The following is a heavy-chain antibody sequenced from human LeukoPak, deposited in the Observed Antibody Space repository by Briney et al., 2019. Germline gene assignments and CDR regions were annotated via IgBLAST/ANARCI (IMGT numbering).Heavy chain of an antibody. CDR3: ARGPPESSNSDY. CDR2: MNPNSANT. D-gene: IGHD6-13*01. J-gene: IGHJ4*02. V-gene: IGHV1-8*01. Sequence: ASVKVSCKASGYTFTSYDINWVRQATGQGLEGMGWMNPNSANTGYAQKFQGRVTMTRNTSISTAYMELSSLRSEDTAVYYCARGPPESSNSDYWGQGTLVTVSS. CDR1: GYTFTSYD.